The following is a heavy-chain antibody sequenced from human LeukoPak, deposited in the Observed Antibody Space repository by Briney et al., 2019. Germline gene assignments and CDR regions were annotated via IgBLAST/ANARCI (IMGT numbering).Heavy chain of an antibody. Sequence: PGGSLRLSCAASGFTFSSYSMNWVRQAPGKGLEWVSSISSSSSYIYYADSVKGRFTISRDNAKNSLYLQMNSLRAEDTAVYYCARDQQVVITSPHFDYWGQGTLVTVSS. J-gene: IGHJ4*02. CDR1: GFTFSSYS. CDR3: ARDQQVVITSPHFDY. V-gene: IGHV3-21*01. D-gene: IGHD3-22*01. CDR2: ISSSSSYI.